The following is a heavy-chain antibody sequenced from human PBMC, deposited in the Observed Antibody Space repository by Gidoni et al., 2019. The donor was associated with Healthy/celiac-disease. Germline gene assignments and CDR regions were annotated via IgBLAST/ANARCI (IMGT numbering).Heavy chain of an antibody. J-gene: IGHJ4*02. CDR2: IYYSGST. CDR3: ARVLLWFGELLPYYFDY. D-gene: IGHD3-10*01. V-gene: IGHV4-39*01. Sequence: QLQLQESGPGLVKPSETLSLTCTVSGRSISSSSYYWGWIRQPPGKGLEWIGSIYYSGSTYYNPSLKSRVTISVDTSKNQFSLKLSSVTAADTAVYYCARVLLWFGELLPYYFDYWGQGTLVTVSS. CDR1: GRSISSSSYY.